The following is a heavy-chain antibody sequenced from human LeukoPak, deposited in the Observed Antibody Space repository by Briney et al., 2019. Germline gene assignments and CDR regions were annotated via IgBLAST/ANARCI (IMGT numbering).Heavy chain of an antibody. D-gene: IGHD3-3*01. V-gene: IGHV3-21*01. CDR1: GFTFSSYS. Sequence: GGSLRLSCAASGFTFSSYSMNWVRQAPGKGLEWVSSISSSSSYVYYADSVKGRFTISRDNAKNSLYLQMNSLRAEDTAVYYCARDLGVVIGYFDYWGQGTLVTVSS. CDR3: ARDLGVVIGYFDY. J-gene: IGHJ4*02. CDR2: ISSSSSYV.